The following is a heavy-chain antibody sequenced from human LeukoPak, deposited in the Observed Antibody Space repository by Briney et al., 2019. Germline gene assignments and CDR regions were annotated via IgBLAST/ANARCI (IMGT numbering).Heavy chain of an antibody. CDR3: TTGIRGD. V-gene: IGHV3-15*07. Sequence: PGGSLRLSCSASGLTVTNAWMNWVRQAPGEGLDWVGRIASKTDGGATDYAAPVKGRFTTSRDDSKNTLNLQMSSLKTEDTAVYYCTTGIRGDWGQGTLVTVSS. D-gene: IGHD3-10*01. CDR1: GLTVTNAW. J-gene: IGHJ4*02. CDR2: IASKTDGGAT.